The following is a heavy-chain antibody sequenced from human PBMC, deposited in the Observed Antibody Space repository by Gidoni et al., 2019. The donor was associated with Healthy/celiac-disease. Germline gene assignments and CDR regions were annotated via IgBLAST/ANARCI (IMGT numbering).Heavy chain of an antibody. CDR1: GGSISSYY. J-gene: IGHJ1*01. CDR3: ASMRAVAGTPVQYFQH. Sequence: QVQLQESGPGLVKPSETLSLTCTVSGGSISSYYWSWIRQPPGKGLEWIGYIYYSGSTNYNPSLKSRVTISVDTSKNQFSLKLSSVTAADTAVYYCASMRAVAGTPVQYFQHWGQGTLVTVSS. D-gene: IGHD6-19*01. V-gene: IGHV4-59*01. CDR2: IYYSGST.